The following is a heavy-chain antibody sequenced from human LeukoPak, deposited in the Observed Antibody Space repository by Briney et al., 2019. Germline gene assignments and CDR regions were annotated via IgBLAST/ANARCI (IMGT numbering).Heavy chain of an antibody. CDR2: IKQDGSEK. V-gene: IGHV3-7*01. CDR3: ARTLGGGGYDYSDY. Sequence: GGSLRLSCAASGFTFSSYWMSWVRQAPGKGLEWVANIKQDGSEKYYVDSVKGRFTISRDNAKNSLYLQMNSLRAEDTAVYYCARTLGGGGYDYSDYWGQGTLVTVSS. CDR1: GFTFSSYW. D-gene: IGHD5-12*01. J-gene: IGHJ4*02.